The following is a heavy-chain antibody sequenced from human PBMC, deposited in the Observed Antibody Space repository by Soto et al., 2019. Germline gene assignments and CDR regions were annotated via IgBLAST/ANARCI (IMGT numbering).Heavy chain of an antibody. J-gene: IGHJ6*02. CDR2: IYYSGST. CDR1: GYSISSSNW. Sequence: SETLSLTCAVSGYSISSSNWWGWIRQPPGKGLEWIGYIYYSGSTYYNPSLKSRVTMSVDTSKNQFSLKLSSVTAADTAVYYCARHSRYCSSTSCYAAYYYGMDVWGQGTTVTVSS. CDR3: ARHSRYCSSTSCYAAYYYGMDV. D-gene: IGHD2-2*01. V-gene: IGHV4-28*01.